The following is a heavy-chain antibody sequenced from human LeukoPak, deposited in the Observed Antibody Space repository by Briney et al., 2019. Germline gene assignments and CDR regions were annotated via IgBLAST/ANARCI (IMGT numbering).Heavy chain of an antibody. CDR3: ARATELLPVLDY. J-gene: IGHJ4*02. V-gene: IGHV1-46*01. CDR1: GYTFTSYY. D-gene: IGHD1-26*01. CDR2: INPSGGST. Sequence: ASVKVSCKASGYTFTSYYTHWVRQAPGQGLEWMGIINPSGGSTSYAQKFQGRVTMTRDTSTSTVYMELSRLRSEDTAVYYCARATELLPVLDYWGQGTLVTVSS.